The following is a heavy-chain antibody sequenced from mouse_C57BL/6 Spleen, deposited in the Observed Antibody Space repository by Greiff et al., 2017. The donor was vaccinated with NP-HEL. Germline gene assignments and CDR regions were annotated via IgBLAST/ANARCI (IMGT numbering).Heavy chain of an antibody. D-gene: IGHD1-1*01. CDR1: GFNIKDYY. Sequence: EVKLVESGAELVKPGASVKLSCTASGFNIKDYYMHWVKQRTEQGLEWIGRIDPEDGETKYAPKFRGKATITADTSSNTAYLQLSSLTSEDTAVYYGARKDYYGSSPYYFDYWGQGTTLTVSS. J-gene: IGHJ2*01. V-gene: IGHV14-2*01. CDR3: ARKDYYGSSPYYFDY. CDR2: IDPEDGET.